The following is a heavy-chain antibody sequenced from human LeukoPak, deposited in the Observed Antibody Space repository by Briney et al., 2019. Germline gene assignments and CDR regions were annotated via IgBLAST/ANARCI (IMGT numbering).Heavy chain of an antibody. CDR2: INHSGST. V-gene: IGHV4-34*01. Sequence: SETLSLTCAVYGGSFTNYYWSWIRQPPGKGLEWIGEINHSGSTNYNPSLKSRVTISVDTAKNQFSLKLSSVTAADTAVYYCAREDIVVVPAALDVWGKGTTVTVSS. CDR1: GGSFTNYY. D-gene: IGHD2-2*01. J-gene: IGHJ6*04. CDR3: AREDIVVVPAALDV.